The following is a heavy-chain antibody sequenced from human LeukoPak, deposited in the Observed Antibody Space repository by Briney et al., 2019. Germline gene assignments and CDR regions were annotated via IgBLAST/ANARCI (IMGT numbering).Heavy chain of an antibody. CDR2: ISLSAGSI. V-gene: IGHV1-46*02. CDR3: ATERTDLMGARNFDY. Sequence: ASVKVSCKASAYTFKNYYMHWVRQAPGQGLEWMGRISLSAGSISYAQKFRGSLTISRDTSTSTVYMELSSLRSEDTAVYYCATERTDLMGARNFDYWGQGTLVTVSS. D-gene: IGHD1-26*01. CDR1: AYTFKNYY. J-gene: IGHJ4*02.